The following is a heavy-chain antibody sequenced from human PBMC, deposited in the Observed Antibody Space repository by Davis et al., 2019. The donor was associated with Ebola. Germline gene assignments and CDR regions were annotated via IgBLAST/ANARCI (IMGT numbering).Heavy chain of an antibody. V-gene: IGHV3-13*01. Sequence: GESLKISCAASGFIFRIYDMHWVRHVPGTGLEWVSSIGTAGDTYYPGSVKGRFTISRENVKNSLYLQMNSLTAGDTAVYYCARAIFGGVSMDFWGQGTTVTVSS. CDR1: GFIFRIYD. CDR2: IGTAGDT. D-gene: IGHD3-3*01. CDR3: ARAIFGGVSMDF. J-gene: IGHJ6*02.